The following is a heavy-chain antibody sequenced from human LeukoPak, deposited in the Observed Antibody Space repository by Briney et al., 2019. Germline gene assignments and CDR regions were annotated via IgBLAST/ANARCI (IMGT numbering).Heavy chain of an antibody. CDR2: ISYDGSNK. CDR1: GFTFSSYA. J-gene: IGHJ4*02. Sequence: GGSLRLSCVASGFTFSSYAMSWVRQAPGKGLEWVAVISYDGSNKYYADSVKGRFTISRDNSKNTLYLQMNSLRAEDTAVYYCAKGATGFDYWGQGTLVTVSS. V-gene: IGHV3-30*18. D-gene: IGHD1-26*01. CDR3: AKGATGFDY.